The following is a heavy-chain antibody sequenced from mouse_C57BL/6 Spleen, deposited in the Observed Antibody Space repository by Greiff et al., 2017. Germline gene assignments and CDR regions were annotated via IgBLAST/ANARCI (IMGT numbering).Heavy chain of an antibody. V-gene: IGHV1-69*01. Sequence: QVQLQQPGAELVMPGASVKLSCKASGYTFTSYWMHWVKQRPGQGLEWIGEIDPSDSYTNYNQKFTGKSTLTVDKSSSTAYMQLSSLTSEDSAVYYCARLGDSNWYFDVWGTGTTVTVSS. CDR2: IDPSDSYT. CDR3: ARLGDSNWYFDV. J-gene: IGHJ1*03. D-gene: IGHD2-5*01. CDR1: GYTFTSYW.